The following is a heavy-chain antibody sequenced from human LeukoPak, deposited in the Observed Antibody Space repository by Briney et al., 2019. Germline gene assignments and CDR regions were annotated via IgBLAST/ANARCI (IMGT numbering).Heavy chain of an antibody. CDR1: GFTFSSYA. V-gene: IGHV3-30*04. J-gene: IGHJ4*02. Sequence: QPGRSLRLSCAASGFTFSSYAMHWVRQAPGKGLEWVAVISYDGSNKYYADSVKGRFTISRDNSKNTLYLQMNSLRAEDTAVYYCARTSIAAAGPFDYWGQGTLVTVSS. D-gene: IGHD6-13*01. CDR3: ARTSIAAAGPFDY. CDR2: ISYDGSNK.